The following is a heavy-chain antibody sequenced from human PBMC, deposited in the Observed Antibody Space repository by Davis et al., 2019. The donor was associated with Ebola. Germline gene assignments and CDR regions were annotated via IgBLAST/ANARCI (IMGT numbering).Heavy chain of an antibody. J-gene: IGHJ6*02. D-gene: IGHD2-2*02. CDR3: TRSIVVVPAAIRRNYYYYGMDV. CDR2: INHSGST. Sequence: MPSETLSLTCAVYGGSFSGYYWSWIRQPPGKGLEWIGEINHSGSTNYNPSLKSRVTISVDTSKNQFSLKLSSVTAADTAVYYCTRSIVVVPAAIRRNYYYYGMDVRGQGTTVTVSS. V-gene: IGHV4-34*01. CDR1: GGSFSGYY.